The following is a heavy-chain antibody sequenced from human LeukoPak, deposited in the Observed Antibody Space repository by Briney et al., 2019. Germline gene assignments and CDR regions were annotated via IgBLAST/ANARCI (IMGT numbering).Heavy chain of an antibody. CDR2: IYYSGST. CDR1: GGSINSYY. D-gene: IGHD5-24*01. CDR3: ARVPGRWLESWFDP. V-gene: IGHV4-59*12. Sequence: SETLSLTCTVSGGSINSYYWSWIRQPPGKGQEWIGDIYYSGSTNYTPSLKSRVTISVDTSKNQFSLKLSSVTAADTAVYYCARVPGRWLESWFDPWGQGTLVTVSS. J-gene: IGHJ5*02.